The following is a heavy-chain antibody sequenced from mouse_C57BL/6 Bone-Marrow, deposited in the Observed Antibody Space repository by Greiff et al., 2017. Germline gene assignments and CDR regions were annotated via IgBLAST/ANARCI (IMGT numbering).Heavy chain of an antibody. J-gene: IGHJ2*01. CDR2: INPYNGGT. V-gene: IGHV1-19*01. CDR3: ARDSRDY. D-gene: IGHD1-1*01. Sequence: EVQLQQSGPVLVKPGASVKMSCKASGYTFTDYYMNWVKQSHGKSLEWIGVINPYNGGTSYNQKYKGKATLTVDKSSSTAYMVLNSLTSEDSAVYYCARDSRDYWGQGTTLTVSS. CDR1: GYTFTDYY.